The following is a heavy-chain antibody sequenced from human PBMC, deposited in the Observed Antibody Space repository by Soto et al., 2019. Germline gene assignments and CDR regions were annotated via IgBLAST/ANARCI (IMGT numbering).Heavy chain of an antibody. J-gene: IGHJ3*02. CDR1: GYPVTAYY. Sequence: QLHLVQSGAVVKKPGASVTVSCSASGYPVTAYYMHWVRQAPGRGLEWMGGINPATGAAKYTQTVQGRVTMTRDTSTSTVFKELGGLTSGDTAVFYWARGGGVGVAGSAAFDMWGQGTVVTVSS. V-gene: IGHV1-2*02. D-gene: IGHD3-3*01. CDR3: ARGGGVGVAGSAAFDM. CDR2: INPATGAA.